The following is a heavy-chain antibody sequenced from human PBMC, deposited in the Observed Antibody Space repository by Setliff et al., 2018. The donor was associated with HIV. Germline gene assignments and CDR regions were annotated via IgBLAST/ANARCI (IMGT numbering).Heavy chain of an antibody. J-gene: IGHJ4*02. CDR2: INHSGST. CDR1: GESLSSYF. V-gene: IGHV4-34*01. CDR3: ATGITMAPDY. Sequence: KPSETLSLTCDVYGESLSSYFRSWIRQPPGKGLEWIGEINHSGSTNYNPSLKSRVTISVGKSKNQFSLSLSSVTAADTAVYYCATGITMAPDYWGQGSLVTVSS. D-gene: IGHD1-20*01.